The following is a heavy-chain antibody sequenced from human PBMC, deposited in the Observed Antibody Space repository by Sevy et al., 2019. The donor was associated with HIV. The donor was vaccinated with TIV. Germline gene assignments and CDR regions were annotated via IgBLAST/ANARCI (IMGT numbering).Heavy chain of an antibody. D-gene: IGHD3-22*01. CDR1: GGSFSGYY. Sequence: SETLSLTCAVYGGSFSGYYWSWIRQPPGKGLEWIEEINHSGSTNYNPSVKSRVTISVDTSKNQFSLKLSSVTAADTAVYYCASRPVGYYDSSGSAQIDYWGQGTLVTVSS. J-gene: IGHJ4*02. CDR3: ASRPVGYYDSSGSAQIDY. V-gene: IGHV4-34*01. CDR2: INHSGST.